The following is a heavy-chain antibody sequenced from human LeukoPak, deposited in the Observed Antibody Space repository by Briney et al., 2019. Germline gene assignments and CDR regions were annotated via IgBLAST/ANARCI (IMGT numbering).Heavy chain of an antibody. CDR3: ARVSRTGLLGY. J-gene: IGHJ4*02. CDR1: GGSISSFY. Sequence: PSETLSRTSTVSGGSISSFYWSWIPPPPGKGRELVGYIYDSGSTNYHPSRKSRVTISVDTSKNQFSLKLSSGTAADTAVYYCARVSRTGLLGYWGQGTLVTVSS. CDR2: IYDSGST. D-gene: IGHD7-27*01. V-gene: IGHV4-59*01.